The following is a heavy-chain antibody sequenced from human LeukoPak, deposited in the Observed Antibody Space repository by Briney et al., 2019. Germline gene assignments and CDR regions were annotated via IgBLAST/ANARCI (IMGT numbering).Heavy chain of an antibody. V-gene: IGHV3-53*01. CDR1: GFTVSSDY. D-gene: IGHD3-3*01. Sequence: GGSLRLSCAASGFTVSSDYMSWVRQAPGKGLEWVSVIYSGGSTYYADSVKGRFTISRDNSKNTLYLQMNSLRAEDTAVYYCARDIPTGGFLEWTWGQGTLVTVSS. J-gene: IGHJ4*02. CDR2: IYSGGST. CDR3: ARDIPTGGFLEWT.